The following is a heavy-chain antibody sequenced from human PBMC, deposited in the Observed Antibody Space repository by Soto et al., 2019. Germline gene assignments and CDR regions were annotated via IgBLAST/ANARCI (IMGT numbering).Heavy chain of an antibody. D-gene: IGHD3-22*01. Sequence: GASVKVSCVASEFTFSKYWMHWVRQAPGKGLVWVSRINMDGTKTAYADSVKGRFTVSRDNANNTLYLQMNSLGVEDTAVYYCARDYYYDSRSSSVNWFDPWGQGTLVTVSS. CDR3: ARDYYYDSRSSSVNWFDP. CDR1: EFTFSKYW. CDR2: INMDGTKT. V-gene: IGHV3-74*01. J-gene: IGHJ5*02.